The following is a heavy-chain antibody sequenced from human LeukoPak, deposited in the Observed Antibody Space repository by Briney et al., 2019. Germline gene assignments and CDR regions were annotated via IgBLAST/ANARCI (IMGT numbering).Heavy chain of an antibody. Sequence: GGSLRLSCAASGFTFSSYWMHWVRQAPGKGLVWVSRIRTDGSTTSYADSVKGRFTISRDNAKNTLYLQMDSLRADDTAVYYCARDYATIFGVVTDRTFDYWGQGALVTVSS. V-gene: IGHV3-74*01. D-gene: IGHD3-3*01. CDR2: IRTDGSTT. CDR3: ARDYATIFGVVTDRTFDY. CDR1: GFTFSSYW. J-gene: IGHJ4*02.